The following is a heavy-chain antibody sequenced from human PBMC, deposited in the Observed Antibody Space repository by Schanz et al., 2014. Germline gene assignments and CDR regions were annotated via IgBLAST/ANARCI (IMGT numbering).Heavy chain of an antibody. Sequence: QMQLVQSGPEVKKPGTSVKVSCKASGFTFSGSTMQWVRQDRGQRLEWIGWIVVGSGNTKYAQKFQERVTITRDMSTNTAHMELRSLRSEDTAVYYCAAEDNDILTGAYNYYSMDVWGQGTTVTVSS. CDR1: GFTFSGST. J-gene: IGHJ6*02. CDR2: IVVGSGNT. V-gene: IGHV1-58*02. CDR3: AAEDNDILTGAYNYYSMDV. D-gene: IGHD3-9*01.